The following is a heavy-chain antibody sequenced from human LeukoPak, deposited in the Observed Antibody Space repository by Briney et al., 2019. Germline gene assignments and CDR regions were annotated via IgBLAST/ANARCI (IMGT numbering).Heavy chain of an antibody. CDR3: ARRRMVGGTLEGHDY. Sequence: SETLSLTCTVSGGSISSYFWTWIRQPPGKGLEWIGYIYYSGSTKYIPSLKSRVTLSVDTSKNQFSLKLSSVTAADTAVYYCARRRMVGGTLEGHDYWGQGTLVTVSS. CDR1: GGSISSYF. CDR2: IYYSGST. D-gene: IGHD1-26*01. V-gene: IGHV4-59*08. J-gene: IGHJ4*02.